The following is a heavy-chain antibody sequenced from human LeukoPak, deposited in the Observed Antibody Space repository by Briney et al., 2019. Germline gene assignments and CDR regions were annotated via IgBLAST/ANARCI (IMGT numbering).Heavy chain of an antibody. CDR1: GFTFSSYA. D-gene: IGHD1-26*01. V-gene: IGHV3-23*01. Sequence: GGSLRLSCAASGFTFSSYAMSWVRHAPGKGLEWVSAISGSGGITYYADSVKGRFTISRDNSKHTLYLQMNSLRAEDTAVYYCAREMVEVGASNWGQGTLVTVSS. CDR3: AREMVEVGASN. J-gene: IGHJ4*02. CDR2: ISGSGGIT.